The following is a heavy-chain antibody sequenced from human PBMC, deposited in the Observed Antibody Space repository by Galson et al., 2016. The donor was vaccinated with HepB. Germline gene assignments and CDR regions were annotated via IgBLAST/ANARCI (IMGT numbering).Heavy chain of an antibody. D-gene: IGHD3-10*01. CDR3: AKRYYPHDAFDV. J-gene: IGHJ3*01. CDR1: GFTFSSYG. Sequence: SLRLSCAASGFTFSSYGMHWVRQAPGKGLEWVAVISYDGSNKNYADSVKGRFTISRDNSKNTLYLQTNSLRPEDTAVYYCAKRYYPHDAFDVWGQGTLVTVSS. V-gene: IGHV3-30*18. CDR2: ISYDGSNK.